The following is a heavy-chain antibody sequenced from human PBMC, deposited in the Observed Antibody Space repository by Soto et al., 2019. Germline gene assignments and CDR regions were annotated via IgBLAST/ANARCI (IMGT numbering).Heavy chain of an antibody. Sequence: GASVKVSCKTSGFTFTNSAVQWVRQARGQRLEWIGWIIVGSGRTNYAQTLQGRVTITRDISANTAYMVLTSLTSDDTAVYYCAAEVYSGGDCCHFDYWG. CDR2: IIVGSGRT. D-gene: IGHD2-21*02. CDR3: AAEVYSGGDCCHFDY. CDR1: GFTFTNSA. V-gene: IGHV1-58*01. J-gene: IGHJ4*01.